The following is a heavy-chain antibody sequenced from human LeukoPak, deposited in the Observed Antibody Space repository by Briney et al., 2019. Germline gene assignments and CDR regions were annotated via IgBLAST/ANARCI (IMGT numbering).Heavy chain of an antibody. CDR1: GGSISSYY. J-gene: IGHJ6*03. V-gene: IGHV4-4*07. D-gene: IGHD2-2*01. CDR3: ARDRIVVVPAYYYYMDV. CDR2: TYTSGST. Sequence: PSETLSLTCTVSGGSISSYYWSWIRQPAGKGLGWIGRTYTSGSTNYNPSLKSRVTMSVDTSKNQFSLKLSSVTAADTAVYYCARDRIVVVPAYYYYMDVRGKGTTVTVSS.